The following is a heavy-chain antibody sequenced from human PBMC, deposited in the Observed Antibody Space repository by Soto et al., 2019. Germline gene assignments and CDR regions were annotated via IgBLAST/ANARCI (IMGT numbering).Heavy chain of an antibody. J-gene: IGHJ4*02. CDR1: GGSFSSGGYY. V-gene: IGHV4-31*01. CDR3: ARATSFSSHHGY. Sequence: QLQLQESRPGLVKPSQTLSLACTVSGGSFSSGGYYWSWIRQLPGKGLEWLGYIYYSGSTYYNPSLKSLFTISLDTSKNQFSLKLSSVTAADTAVYYCARATSFSSHHGYSGQGTLVTVDS. CDR2: IYYSGST.